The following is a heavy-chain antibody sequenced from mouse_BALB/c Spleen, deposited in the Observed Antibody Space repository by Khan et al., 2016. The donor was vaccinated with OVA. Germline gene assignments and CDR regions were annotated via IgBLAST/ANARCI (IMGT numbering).Heavy chain of an antibody. V-gene: IGHV5-4*02. CDR2: ISDGGGST. CDR1: GFSFSDYY. J-gene: IGHJ3*01. Sequence: EVELVESGGGLVKPGGSLKLSCAASGFSFSDYYMYWIRQNPEKRLEWVATISDGGGSTYYPDSAKGRFTISRDNDKSHLHLQMSRLKSEDTAIYYCARAGYGGFGYWGQGTLVTVSA. CDR3: ARAGYGGFGY. D-gene: IGHD1-1*02.